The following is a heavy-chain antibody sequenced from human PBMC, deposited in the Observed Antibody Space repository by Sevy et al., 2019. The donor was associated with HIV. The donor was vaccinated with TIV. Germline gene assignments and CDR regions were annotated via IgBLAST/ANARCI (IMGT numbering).Heavy chain of an antibody. CDR3: ERDKQQLGNGLLY. J-gene: IGHJ4*02. V-gene: IGHV3-11*01. Sequence: GGSLRLSCAASGFTFSDYYMSWIRQAPGKGLEWVSYISSSGSTIYYADSVKGRFTISRDNAKNSLYLQMNSLRAEDTAVDYCERDKQQLGNGLLYWGQGTLVTVSS. CDR1: GFTFSDYY. CDR2: ISSSGSTI. D-gene: IGHD6-13*01.